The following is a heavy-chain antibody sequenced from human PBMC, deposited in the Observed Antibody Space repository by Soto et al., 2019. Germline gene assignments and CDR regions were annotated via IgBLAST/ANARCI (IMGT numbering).Heavy chain of an antibody. CDR1: GGTFSSYT. Sequence: SVKVSCKASGGTFSSYTISWVRQAPGQGLEWMGRIIPILGITNYAQKFQGRVTITADKSTSTAYMELSSLRSEDTAVYYCAREGGRDGSGSYYSDYYYYMDVWGKGTTVTVSS. V-gene: IGHV1-69*04. D-gene: IGHD3-10*01. J-gene: IGHJ6*03. CDR3: AREGGRDGSGSYYSDYYYYMDV. CDR2: IIPILGIT.